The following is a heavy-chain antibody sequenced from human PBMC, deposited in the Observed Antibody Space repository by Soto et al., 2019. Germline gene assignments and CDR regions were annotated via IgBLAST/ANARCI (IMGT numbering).Heavy chain of an antibody. CDR3: AKDQRAPSKYGDHHQGLDY. D-gene: IGHD4-17*01. V-gene: IGHV3-30*18. CDR1: GFTFSSYG. CDR2: ISYDGSNK. Sequence: GGSLRLSCAASGFTFSSYGMHWVRQAPGKGLEWVAVISYDGSNKYYADSVKGRFTISRDNSKNTLYLQMNSLRAEDTAVYYCAKDQRAPSKYGDHHQGLDYWGQGTLVTVSS. J-gene: IGHJ4*02.